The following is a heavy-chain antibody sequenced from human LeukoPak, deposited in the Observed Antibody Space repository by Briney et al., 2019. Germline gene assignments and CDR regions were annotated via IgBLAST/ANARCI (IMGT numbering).Heavy chain of an antibody. V-gene: IGHV3-21*01. CDR2: ISSSSSYI. Sequence: GGSLRLSCAASGFTFSSYSMNWVRQAPGKGLEWVSSISSSSSYIYYADSVKGRFTISRDNAKNSLYLQMNSLRAEDTAVYYCARGYSYGFGYLGLTQTNYFDYWGQGTLVTVSS. CDR1: GFTFSSYS. J-gene: IGHJ4*02. D-gene: IGHD5-18*01. CDR3: ARGYSYGFGYLGLTQTNYFDY.